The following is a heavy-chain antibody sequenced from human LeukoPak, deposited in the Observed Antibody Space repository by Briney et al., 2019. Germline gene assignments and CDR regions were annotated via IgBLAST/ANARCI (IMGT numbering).Heavy chain of an antibody. D-gene: IGHD6-13*01. CDR3: AREGITSISWYGYYFDY. V-gene: IGHV1-69*05. Sequence: SVKVSCKASGGTFSSYAISWVRQAPGQGLEWMGGIIPIFGTANYAQKFQGRVTITTDESTSTAYMELSSLRSEDTAVYYCAREGITSISWYGYYFDYRGQGTPVTVSS. J-gene: IGHJ4*02. CDR2: IIPIFGTA. CDR1: GGTFSSYA.